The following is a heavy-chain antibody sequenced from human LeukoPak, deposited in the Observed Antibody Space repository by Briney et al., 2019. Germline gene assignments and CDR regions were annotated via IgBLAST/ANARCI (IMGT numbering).Heavy chain of an antibody. CDR3: ARLGYDFWSGYYWDYYYYMDV. CDR2: ISSSSSYI. CDR1: GFTFSSYA. V-gene: IGHV3-21*01. Sequence: PGGSLRLSCAASGFTFSSYAMSWVRQAPGKGLEWVSSISSSSSYIYYADSVKGRFTISRDNAKNSLYLQMNSLRAEDTAVYYCARLGYDFWSGYYWDYYYYMDVWGKGTTVTVSS. D-gene: IGHD3-3*01. J-gene: IGHJ6*03.